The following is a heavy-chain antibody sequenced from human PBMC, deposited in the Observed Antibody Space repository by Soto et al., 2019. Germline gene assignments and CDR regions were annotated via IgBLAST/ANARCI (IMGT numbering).Heavy chain of an antibody. V-gene: IGHV1-8*01. CDR1: GNTSTSYD. CDR3: ARGRASGSYYLLDY. D-gene: IGHD3-10*01. Sequence: ASVKVSCKASGNTSTSYDINWVRQATGHGLEWMGWINPNSGNIGYAQKFQGRVTMTGDTAIRTAYMEVSRLRSDDTAVYYCARGRASGSYYLLDYWGQGTLVTVSS. CDR2: INPNSGNI. J-gene: IGHJ4*02.